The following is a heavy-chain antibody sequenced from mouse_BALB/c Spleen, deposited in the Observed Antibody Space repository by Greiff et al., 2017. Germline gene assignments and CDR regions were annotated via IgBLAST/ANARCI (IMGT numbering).Heavy chain of an antibody. J-gene: IGHJ3*01. CDR2: ISDGGSYT. Sequence: EVMLVESGGGLVKPGGSLKLSCAASGFTFSDYYMYWVRQTPEKRLEWVATISDGGSYTYYPDSVKGRFTISRDNAKNNLYLQMSSLKSEDTAMYYCARDYGNYPSWFAYWGQGTLVTVSA. CDR3: ARDYGNYPSWFAY. V-gene: IGHV5-4*02. D-gene: IGHD2-1*01. CDR1: GFTFSDYY.